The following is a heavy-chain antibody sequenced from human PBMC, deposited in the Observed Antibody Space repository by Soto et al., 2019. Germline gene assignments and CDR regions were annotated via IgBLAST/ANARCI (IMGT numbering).Heavy chain of an antibody. D-gene: IGHD6-13*01. CDR3: ARVKTIAAAGTVIDY. CDR2: IYHSGST. V-gene: IGHV4-30-2*01. CDR1: GGSISSGGYS. J-gene: IGHJ4*02. Sequence: QLQLLESGSGLVKPSQTLSLTCAVSGGSISSGGYSWSWIRQPPGKGLEWIGYIYHSGSTYYNPSLKSRVTISVDRSKNQFSLKLSSVTAADTAVYYCARVKTIAAAGTVIDYWGQGTLVTVSS.